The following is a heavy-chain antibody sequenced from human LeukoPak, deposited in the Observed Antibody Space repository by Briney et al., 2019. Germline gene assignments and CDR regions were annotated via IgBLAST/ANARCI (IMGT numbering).Heavy chain of an antibody. CDR3: ERPRGYRGSGRYLDY. J-gene: IGHJ4*02. V-gene: IGHV3-53*01. CDR2: IYSGGST. CDR1: GYTLSSNY. Sequence: GGSLRLSCAASGYTLSSNYMSWVRQAPGKGLGWVSVIYSGGSTYYADPVKGRFTLSRDNYKNPLSLQMHRLGAEDPPVYLCERPRGYRGSGRYLDYWGQGTLVTVSS. D-gene: IGHD3-10*01.